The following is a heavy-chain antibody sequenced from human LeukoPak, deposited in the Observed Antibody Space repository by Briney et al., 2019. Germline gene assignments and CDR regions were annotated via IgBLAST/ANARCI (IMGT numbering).Heavy chain of an antibody. CDR2: INPNSGGT. V-gene: IGHV1-2*02. CDR3: VSYCGGDCYYFDY. D-gene: IGHD2-21*02. CDR1: GYTFTGYY. J-gene: IGHJ4*02. Sequence: ASVKVSCKASGYTFTGYYMHWVRQAPGQGLEWMGWINPNSGGTNYAQKFQGRVTMTRDTSISTAYMELSRLRSDDTAVYYCVSYCGGDCYYFDYWGQGTLVTVSS.